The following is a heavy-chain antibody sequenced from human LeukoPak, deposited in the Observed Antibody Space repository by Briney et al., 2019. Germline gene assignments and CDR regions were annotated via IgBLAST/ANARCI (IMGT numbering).Heavy chain of an antibody. CDR2: IYHSGST. CDR3: ARSSLVTARGSLFQH. J-gene: IGHJ1*01. D-gene: IGHD2-21*02. CDR1: GGSISSGGYS. Sequence: TLSLTCAVSGGSISSGGYSWSWIRQPPGKGLEWIGYIYHSGSTNYNPSLKSRVTISVDTSKNQFSLKLSSVTAADTAVYYCARSSLVTARGSLFQHWGQGTLVTVSS. V-gene: IGHV4-30-2*01.